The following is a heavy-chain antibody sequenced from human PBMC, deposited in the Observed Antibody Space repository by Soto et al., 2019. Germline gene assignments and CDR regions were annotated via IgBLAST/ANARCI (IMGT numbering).Heavy chain of an antibody. D-gene: IGHD1-1*01. CDR1: GYTFSNND. CDR3: ARMATSGTLSWFDP. Sequence: ASVKVSFKASGYTFSNNDISWLRQAPGQGPEWMGWMNPNSANTGYAQKFRGRVTMRRTTSISTAYMELSRLRSDDTAIYYCARMATSGTLSWFDPWGQGTMVTVSS. CDR2: MNPNSANT. V-gene: IGHV1-8*01. J-gene: IGHJ5*02.